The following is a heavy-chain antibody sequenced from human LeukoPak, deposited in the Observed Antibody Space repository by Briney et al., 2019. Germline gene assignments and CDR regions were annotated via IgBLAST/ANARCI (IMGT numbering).Heavy chain of an antibody. CDR3: ASIYSGSYFFDY. CDR1: GGSISSYY. D-gene: IGHD1-26*01. CDR2: IYYSGST. V-gene: IGHV4-59*01. Sequence: PSETLSLTCTVSGGSISSYYWSWIRQPPGKGLEWIGYIYYSGSTNYNPSLKSRVTISVDTSKNQFSLKLSSVTAADTAAYYCASIYSGSYFFDYWGQGTLVTVSS. J-gene: IGHJ4*02.